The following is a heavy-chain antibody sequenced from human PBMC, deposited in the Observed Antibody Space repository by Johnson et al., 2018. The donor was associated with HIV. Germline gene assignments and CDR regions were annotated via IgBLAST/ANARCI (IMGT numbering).Heavy chain of an antibody. CDR2: ISYDGGKK. CDR1: GFAFSSYG. J-gene: IGHJ3*02. V-gene: IGHV3-30*18. Sequence: QMLLVESGGGVVQPGRSLRLSCAASGFAFSSYGMHWVRQAPGKGLEWVSLISYDGGKKCYADYLKGRFTISRDSSMNTLYLQMNSQKIEDTAVYSCAQEVRIAGSAAFDIWGQGTMVTVSS. D-gene: IGHD6-13*01. CDR3: AQEVRIAGSAAFDI.